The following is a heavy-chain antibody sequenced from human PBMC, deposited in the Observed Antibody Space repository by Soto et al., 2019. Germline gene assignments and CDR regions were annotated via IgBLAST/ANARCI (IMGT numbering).Heavy chain of an antibody. J-gene: IGHJ3*02. V-gene: IGHV3-11*03. CDR2: ISSDSRHT. Sequence: QVQLLESGGGLVKPGGSLRLSCAASGFTVSGYYMSWIRHAPGKGLEWISYISSDSRHTNHADSVKGRFTISRDNAKNSLYLQMNSLRAEDTAVYFCATGQQVRMADIWGQGTMVTVSS. CDR1: GFTVSGYY. D-gene: IGHD6-13*01. CDR3: ATGQQVRMADI.